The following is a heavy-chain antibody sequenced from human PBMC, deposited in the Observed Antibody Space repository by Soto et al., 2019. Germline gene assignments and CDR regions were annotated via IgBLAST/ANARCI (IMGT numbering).Heavy chain of an antibody. V-gene: IGHV3-7*01. CDR3: ARTSGINY. CDR1: GFTFSSYW. CDR2: VKQDGSEK. D-gene: IGHD3-10*01. J-gene: IGHJ4*02. Sequence: EVQLVESGGDLVQPGGSLRLSCEASGFTFSSYWMHWVRQAPGKGLEWVANVKQDGSEKYYLDSVKGRFTISRDNAKNSLYLQMNSLRVEDTAVYYCARTSGINYRGQGTLVTVSS.